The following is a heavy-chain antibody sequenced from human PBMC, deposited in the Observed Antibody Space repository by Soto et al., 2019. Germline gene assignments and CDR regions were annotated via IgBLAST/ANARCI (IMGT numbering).Heavy chain of an antibody. V-gene: IGHV3-30*18. CDR3: AKDRESSGCYYFHH. Sequence: QVQLVESGGGVVQPGRSLRLSCAASGFTFGSYGMHWVRQAPGKGLEWVAVISYDGSNIYYADSVKGRFTISRDNSKNTLYLQMNSLRAEDTAVYYCAKDRESSGCYYFHHWGQGALVTVSS. D-gene: IGHD6-19*01. CDR2: ISYDGSNI. J-gene: IGHJ1*01. CDR1: GFTFGSYG.